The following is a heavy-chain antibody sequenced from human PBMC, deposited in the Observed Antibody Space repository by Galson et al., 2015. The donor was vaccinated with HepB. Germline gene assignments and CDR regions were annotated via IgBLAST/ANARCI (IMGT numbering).Heavy chain of an antibody. CDR1: GFTFSSYA. Sequence: SLRLSCAASGFTFSSYAMSWVRQAPGKGLEWVSAISGSGGSTYYADSVKGRFTISRDNSKNTLYLQMNSLRAEDTAVYYCAKNHNRRYYDFWSGYPTYYYYYYMDVWGKGTTVTVSS. D-gene: IGHD3-3*01. J-gene: IGHJ6*03. CDR2: ISGSGGST. V-gene: IGHV3-23*01. CDR3: AKNHNRRYYDFWSGYPTYYYYYYMDV.